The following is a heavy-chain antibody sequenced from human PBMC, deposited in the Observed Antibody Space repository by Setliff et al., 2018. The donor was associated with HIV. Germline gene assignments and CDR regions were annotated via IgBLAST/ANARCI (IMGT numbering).Heavy chain of an antibody. D-gene: IGHD6-6*01. Sequence: GGSLRLSCAASGFTFSSYAMSWVRQAPGKGLEWVSAIDTSGSTIYYADSVKGRFTISRDNAKNTLYLQMNSLRAEDTAVYYCARAPYSSSSYFDYWGQGTLVTVSS. CDR2: IDTSGSTI. J-gene: IGHJ4*02. CDR1: GFTFSSYA. CDR3: ARAPYSSSSYFDY. V-gene: IGHV3-23*05.